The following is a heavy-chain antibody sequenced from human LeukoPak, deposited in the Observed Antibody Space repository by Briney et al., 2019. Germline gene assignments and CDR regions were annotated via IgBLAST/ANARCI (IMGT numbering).Heavy chain of an antibody. D-gene: IGHD4-17*01. CDR1: GFTFSGYG. V-gene: IGHV3-30*18. J-gene: IGHJ4*03. CDR3: GKVTDYGDYVDY. CDR2: ISHDGSNK. Sequence: GRPLRLSCAASGFTFSGYGMRWVRQAPGKGLEWVADISHDGSNKYYADSAKSRFTTSRENSKTTLYLQMNSLRAEDTAVFYCGKVTDYGDYVDYWGHGALLSVSS.